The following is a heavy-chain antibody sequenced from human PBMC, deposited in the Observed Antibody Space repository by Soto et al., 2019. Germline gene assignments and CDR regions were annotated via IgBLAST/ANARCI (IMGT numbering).Heavy chain of an antibody. D-gene: IGHD3-22*01. Sequence: QVQLVQSGAEVKKPGASVKVSCKASGYSFTSYGVSWVRQAPGQGLEWMGWISGFNGKTNYAQKVQGRVIMTTDTSTSTAYMELRSLRSDDTAVYYCARSPQHYYDSSGTTDYCGQGTLVTVSS. CDR1: GYSFTSYG. J-gene: IGHJ4*02. CDR2: ISGFNGKT. V-gene: IGHV1-18*01. CDR3: ARSPQHYYDSSGTTDY.